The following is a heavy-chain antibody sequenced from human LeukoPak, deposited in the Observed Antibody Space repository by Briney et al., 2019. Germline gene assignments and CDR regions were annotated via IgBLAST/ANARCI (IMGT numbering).Heavy chain of an antibody. V-gene: IGHV3-64D*06. CDR1: GFTFSAYF. J-gene: IGHJ4*02. CDR3: VKDLNGTWSFDY. CDR2: ISSNEYDT. Sequence: GGSLRLSCSASGFTFSAYFMHWVRQAPGKGLEYVSSISSNEYDTYYADSVKGRFTISRDNSKNTLFLQMSSLRAEDAAVYYCVKDLNGTWSFDYWGQGTLVTVSS. D-gene: IGHD2-8*01.